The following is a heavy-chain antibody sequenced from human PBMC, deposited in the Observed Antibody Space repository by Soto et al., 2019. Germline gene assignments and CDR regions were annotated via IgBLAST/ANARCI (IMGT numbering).Heavy chain of an antibody. CDR1: GGSFSDFA. D-gene: IGHD2-15*01. V-gene: IGHV1-69*01. CDR2: IIPMFAAS. Sequence: QVQLAQSGAEVRKPGSSVKVSCGASGGSFSDFAFSWVRQAPGQGLEWMGGIIPMFAASKYAQRFQDRVTITADESTNTIYLALSSLPSDDTAKYYCARGGVVAGAAALSLYHDYTNYRFGSWGQGTLVTVSS. J-gene: IGHJ4*02. CDR3: ARGGVVAGAAALSLYHDYTNYRFGS.